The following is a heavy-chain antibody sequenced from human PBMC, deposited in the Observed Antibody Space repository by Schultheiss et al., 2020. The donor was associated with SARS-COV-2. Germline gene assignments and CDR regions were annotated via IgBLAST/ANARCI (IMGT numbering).Heavy chain of an antibody. Sequence: GESLKISCAASGFTFSSYAMSWVRQAPGKGLEWVSAISGSGGSTYYADSVKGRFTISRDNSKNTLYLQMNSLRAEDTAVYYCAKDPSWFAIFGVVTPLDAFDIWGQGTMVTVSS. V-gene: IGHV3-23*01. CDR2: ISGSGGST. CDR3: AKDPSWFAIFGVVTPLDAFDI. D-gene: IGHD3-3*01. CDR1: GFTFSSYA. J-gene: IGHJ3*02.